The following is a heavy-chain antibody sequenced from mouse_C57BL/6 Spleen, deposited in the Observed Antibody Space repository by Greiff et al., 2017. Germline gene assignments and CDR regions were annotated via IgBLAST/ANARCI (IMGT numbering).Heavy chain of an antibody. CDR2: IWGDGST. V-gene: IGHV2-3*01. Sequence: VQLVASGPGLVAPSQSLSITCTVSGFSLTSSGVSWVRQPPGTGLEWLGVIWGDGSTNYHSALISRLSISKENSKSQVFLKLNSLQTDDTATYYCAKQDGYYGFDYWGQGTTLTVSS. J-gene: IGHJ2*01. CDR1: GFSLTSSG. D-gene: IGHD2-3*01. CDR3: AKQDGYYGFDY.